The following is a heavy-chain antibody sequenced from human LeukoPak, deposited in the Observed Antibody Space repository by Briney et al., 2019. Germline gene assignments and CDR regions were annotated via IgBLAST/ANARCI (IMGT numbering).Heavy chain of an antibody. CDR3: ARARRPYVGATLDY. Sequence: SETLSLTCAVYGGSFSCYYWSWVRQPPGKGLEWIGEINHSGSTNYNPSLKSRVTISLDTSKNQFSLKLSYVTAADPAVYYCARARRPYVGATLDYWGQGTLVTVSS. J-gene: IGHJ4*02. D-gene: IGHD1-26*01. CDR1: GGSFSCYY. CDR2: INHSGST. V-gene: IGHV4-34*01.